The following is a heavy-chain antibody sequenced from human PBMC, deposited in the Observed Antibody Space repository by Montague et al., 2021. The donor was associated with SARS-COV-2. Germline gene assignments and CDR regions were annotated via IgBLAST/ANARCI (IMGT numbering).Heavy chain of an antibody. CDR2: INHSGST. J-gene: IGHJ6*02. V-gene: IGHV4-34*01. D-gene: IGHD3-10*01. Sequence: SETLSLTCTVYGGSFSGYYWSWIRQPPGKGLEWIGEINHSGSTNYNPSLKSRVTISVDTSKNQFSLKLSSVTAADTAVYYCARARYYGSGTSYGMDVWGQGAPVTVSS. CDR1: GGSFSGYY. CDR3: ARARYYGSGTSYGMDV.